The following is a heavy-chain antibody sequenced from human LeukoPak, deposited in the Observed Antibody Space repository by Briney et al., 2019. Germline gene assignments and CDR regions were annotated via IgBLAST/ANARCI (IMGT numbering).Heavy chain of an antibody. D-gene: IGHD5-18*01. CDR2: ISSSSSYI. Sequence: GGSLRLSCAASGFTFSGNRMNWVRQAPGKGLEWVSSISSSSSYIYYADSVKGRFTISRDNAKNSLYLRMNSLRAEDTAVFYCARTFYTDVDTALLTSLDYLVQGTLVTVSS. CDR3: ARTFYTDVDTALLTSLDY. V-gene: IGHV3-21*01. J-gene: IGHJ4*02. CDR1: GFTFSGNR.